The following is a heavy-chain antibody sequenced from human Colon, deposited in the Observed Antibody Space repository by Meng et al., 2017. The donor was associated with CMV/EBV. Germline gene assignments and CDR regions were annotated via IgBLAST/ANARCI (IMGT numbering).Heavy chain of an antibody. Sequence: GSLRLSCSVSGSSTSYYWHWIRQSPGKGLEWIGFIYYTGSTHYNPSLESRVTISLDTSNKEVSLKLASVTAADSALYFCVRSSYDGVFDFWGQGKLVTVSS. CDR3: VRSSYDGVFDF. CDR1: GSSTSYY. D-gene: IGHD5-12*01. J-gene: IGHJ4*02. V-gene: IGHV4-59*13. CDR2: IYYTGST.